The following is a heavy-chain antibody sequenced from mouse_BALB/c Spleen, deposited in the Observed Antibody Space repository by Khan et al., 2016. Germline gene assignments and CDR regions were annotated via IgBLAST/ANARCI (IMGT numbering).Heavy chain of an antibody. J-gene: IGHJ3*01. Sequence: VQLQQPGAELVKPGASVKLSCTASGFNIKDTYMHWVKQRPEQGLEWIGRIDPANGNTKYDPKFQGKATITADTSSNTAYLQLSSLTSEDTAVDYCARSPYDYDVGFAYWGQGTLVTGSA. CDR3: ARSPYDYDVGFAY. V-gene: IGHV14-3*02. D-gene: IGHD2-4*01. CDR1: GFNIKDTY. CDR2: IDPANGNT.